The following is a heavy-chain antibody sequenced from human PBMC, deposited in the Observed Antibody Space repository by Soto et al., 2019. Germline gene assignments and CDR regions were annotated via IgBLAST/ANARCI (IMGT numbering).Heavy chain of an antibody. V-gene: IGHV1-69*13. Sequence: GASVKVSCKASGGTLSSYAISWVRQAPGQGLEWMGGIIPTFGTANYAQKFQGRVTITADESTSTAYMELSSLRSEDTAVYYCARVSYYDSSGPDWFDPWGQGTLVTVSS. D-gene: IGHD3-22*01. CDR1: GGTLSSYA. CDR2: IIPTFGTA. CDR3: ARVSYYDSSGPDWFDP. J-gene: IGHJ5*02.